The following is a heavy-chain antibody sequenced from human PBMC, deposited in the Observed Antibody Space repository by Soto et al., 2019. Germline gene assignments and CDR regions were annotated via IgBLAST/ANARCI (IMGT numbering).Heavy chain of an antibody. D-gene: IGHD3-3*01. CDR1: GYTFTSYD. CDR2: MNPNSGNT. J-gene: IGHJ6*03. Sequence: ASVKVSCKASGYTFTSYDINWVRQATGQGLEWMGWMNPNSGNTGYAQKFQGRVTMTRNTSISTAYMELSSLRSEDTAVYYCARGPYYDFWSGYYFGYYYYDMDVWGKGTTVTVS. V-gene: IGHV1-8*01. CDR3: ARGPYYDFWSGYYFGYYYYDMDV.